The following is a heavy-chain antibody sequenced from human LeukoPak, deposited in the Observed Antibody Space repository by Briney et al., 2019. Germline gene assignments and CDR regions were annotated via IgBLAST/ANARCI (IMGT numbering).Heavy chain of an antibody. Sequence: ASVKVSCKASGGTFSNYAISWVRQAPGQGLEWMGGIIPIFGTANYAQKFRGRVTITADKSTRTAYMELSSLRSEDTAVYYCAREGTTVTTSFASWGQGTLVTVSS. V-gene: IGHV1-69*06. D-gene: IGHD4-17*01. CDR1: GGTFSNYA. CDR2: IIPIFGTA. J-gene: IGHJ4*02. CDR3: AREGTTVTTSFAS.